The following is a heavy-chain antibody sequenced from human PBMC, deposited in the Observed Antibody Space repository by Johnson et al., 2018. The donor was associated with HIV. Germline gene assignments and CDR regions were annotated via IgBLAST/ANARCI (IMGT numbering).Heavy chain of an antibody. V-gene: IGHV3-23*04. CDR2: ISGSGGST. D-gene: IGHD3-22*01. J-gene: IGHJ3*02. Sequence: VHLVESGGCLLKPGGSLKVSCAASGFTFSNAWMSWVRQAPGKGLEWVSAISGSGGSTYYADSVKGRFTISRDNSKNTLYLQMNSLRAEDTAVYYCGGSYYYDSSGYYARNAFDIWGQGTMVTVSS. CDR1: GFTFSNAW. CDR3: GGSYYYDSSGYYARNAFDI.